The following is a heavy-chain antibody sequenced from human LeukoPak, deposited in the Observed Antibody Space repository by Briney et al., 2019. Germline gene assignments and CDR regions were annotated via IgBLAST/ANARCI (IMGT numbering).Heavy chain of an antibody. CDR1: GGSISSGSYY. CDR3: ARPRDGYYPMAFDI. CDR2: IYSTGDT. J-gene: IGHJ3*02. V-gene: IGHV4-61*02. Sequence: SETLSLTCTVSGGSISSGSYYWSWIRQPAGKGLEWIGRIYSTGDTNYNPSLKSRLTISVDTSKNQFSLKLSSVTAADTAVYYCARPRDGYYPMAFDIWGQGTMVTVSS. D-gene: IGHD5-24*01.